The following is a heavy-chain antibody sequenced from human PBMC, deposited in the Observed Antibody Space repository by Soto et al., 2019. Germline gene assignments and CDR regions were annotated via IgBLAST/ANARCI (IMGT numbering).Heavy chain of an antibody. V-gene: IGHV1-8*01. Sequence: GASVKVSCKASGYTFTSYDINWVRQAAGQGLEWMGWMNPNSGNTGYAQKFQGRVTMTRSTSISTAYMELSSLRSEDTAVYYCASTGRLGGYYYYGMDVWGQGTTVTVSS. J-gene: IGHJ6*02. CDR1: GYTFTSYD. CDR3: ASTGRLGGYYYYGMDV. D-gene: IGHD3-10*01. CDR2: MNPNSGNT.